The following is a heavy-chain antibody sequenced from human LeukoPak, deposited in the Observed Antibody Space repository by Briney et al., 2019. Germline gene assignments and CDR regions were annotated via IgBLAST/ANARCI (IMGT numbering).Heavy chain of an antibody. V-gene: IGHV4-30-4*01. CDR3: ARVPLLSGTDY. Sequence: SQTLSLTCTVSGGSISSGDYYWSWIRQPPGKGLEWIGYIYYSGSTYYNPSLKSRVTISVDTSKNQFSLKLSSVTAADTAVYYCARVPLLSGTDYWGQGTLVPVSS. CDR1: GGSISSGDYY. J-gene: IGHJ4*02. D-gene: IGHD1-14*01. CDR2: IYYSGST.